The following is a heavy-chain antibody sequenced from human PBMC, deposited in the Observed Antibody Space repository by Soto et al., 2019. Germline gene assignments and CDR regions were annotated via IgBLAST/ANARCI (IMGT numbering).Heavy chain of an antibody. CDR1: GGSISSGDYY. CDR2: IYYSGIT. CDR3: AREGYYDSSGYYS. J-gene: IGHJ4*02. D-gene: IGHD3-22*01. V-gene: IGHV4-30-4*01. Sequence: TLSLACTVSGGSISSGDYYWSWIRQPPGKGLEWIGYIYYSGITYYNPSLKSRVTISVDTSKNQFSLKLSSVTAADTAVYYCAREGYYDSSGYYSWGQGTLVTVYS.